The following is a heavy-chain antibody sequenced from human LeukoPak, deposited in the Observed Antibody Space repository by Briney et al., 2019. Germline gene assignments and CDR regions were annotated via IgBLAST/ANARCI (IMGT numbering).Heavy chain of an antibody. J-gene: IGHJ4*02. D-gene: IGHD1-26*01. CDR1: GGSISSSTSY. V-gene: IGHV4-39*01. CDR3: ARNASDSGTSYFDY. CDR2: IYYSGST. Sequence: SETLSLTCTVSGGSISSSTSYWGWIRQPPGKGLEWIGSIYYSGSTSYNPSLKSRVTISVDTSKKQFSLKLDSVTAADTAVYYCARNASDSGTSYFDYCGQGTLVTVSS.